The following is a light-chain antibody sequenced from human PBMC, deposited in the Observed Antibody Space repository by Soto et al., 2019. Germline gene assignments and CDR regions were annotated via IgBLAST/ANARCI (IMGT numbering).Light chain of an antibody. V-gene: IGKV3-20*01. CDR2: GAS. CDR3: QQYGSSPGT. CDR1: QSVSSSY. Sequence: EIVLTQSPVTLSLSPGERATLSCRASQSVSSSYLAWYQQKPGQAPRLLIYGASSRATGIPDRLSGSGSGTDFTLTISRLEPEDFAVYYCQQYGSSPGTFGQGTKVDIK. J-gene: IGKJ1*01.